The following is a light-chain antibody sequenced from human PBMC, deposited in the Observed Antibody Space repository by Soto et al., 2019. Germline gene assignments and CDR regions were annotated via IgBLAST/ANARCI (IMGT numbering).Light chain of an antibody. CDR3: QQRSNWAT. Sequence: EIVLTQSPGTLSLTPVERATLSCTASQSVSSSYLAWYQQKPGQAPRLLIYDASNRATGIPARFSGSASVTDSTLTISSLEPEDFAVYYCQQRSNWATFGPGTKVDI. CDR2: DAS. V-gene: IGKV3D-20*02. CDR1: QSVSSSY. J-gene: IGKJ3*01.